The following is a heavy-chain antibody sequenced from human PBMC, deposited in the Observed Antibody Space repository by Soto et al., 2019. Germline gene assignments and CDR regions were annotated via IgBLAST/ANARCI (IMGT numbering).Heavy chain of an antibody. J-gene: IGHJ6*02. D-gene: IGHD3-3*01. CDR3: ARDNKEYYDFWSGYYNYYYYYGMDV. Sequence: SETLSLTCTVSGGSISSGDYYWSWIRQPPGKGLEWIGYIYYSGSTYYNPSLKSRVTISVDTSKNQFSLKLSSVTAADTAVYYCARDNKEYYDFWSGYYNYYYYYGMDVWGQGTTVTVSS. CDR1: GGSISSGDYY. V-gene: IGHV4-30-4*01. CDR2: IYYSGST.